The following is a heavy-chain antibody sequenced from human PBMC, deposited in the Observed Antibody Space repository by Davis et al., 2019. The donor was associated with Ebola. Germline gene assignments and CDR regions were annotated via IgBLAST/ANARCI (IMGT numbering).Heavy chain of an antibody. Sequence: PCNVPVGPPKRLIWGWGRQAPGQRPQGVGDIFHSEAPTYNPSLKGRLTMSIDTSKSQFSLTLRSVTASDTAVYFCVRKWTPYGLDVWGQGTRVIVSS. V-gene: IGHV4-4*09. CDR3: VRKWTPYGLDV. D-gene: IGHD2-8*01. CDR2: IFHSEAP. J-gene: IGHJ6*02. CDR1: VGPPKRLI.